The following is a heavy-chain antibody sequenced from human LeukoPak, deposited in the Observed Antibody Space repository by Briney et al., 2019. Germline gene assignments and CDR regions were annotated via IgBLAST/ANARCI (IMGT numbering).Heavy chain of an antibody. CDR2: ISGDGGST. D-gene: IGHD3-22*01. V-gene: IGHV3-43*02. CDR3: AKDIYDSSATIGHYFDY. Sequence: GGSLRLSCAASGFTFDDYAMHWVRQAPGKGLEWVSLISGDGGSTYYADSVKGRFTISRDNSKNSLYLQMNSLRTEDTALYYCAKDIYDSSATIGHYFDYWGQGTLVTVSS. J-gene: IGHJ4*02. CDR1: GFTFDDYA.